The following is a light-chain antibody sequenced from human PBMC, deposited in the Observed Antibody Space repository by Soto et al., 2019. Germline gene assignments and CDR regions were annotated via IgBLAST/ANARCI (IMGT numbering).Light chain of an antibody. CDR3: QQYGRSPPIT. CDR2: GAS. CDR1: QSVSSSY. J-gene: IGKJ5*01. Sequence: EIVLTQSPGTLSLSPGERATLSCRASQSVSSSYLAWYQQKPGQAPRLLIYGASSRATGISDRFSGSGSGTDFTLTISRLEPEDFEVYYCQQYGRSPPITFGPGTRLEIK. V-gene: IGKV3-20*01.